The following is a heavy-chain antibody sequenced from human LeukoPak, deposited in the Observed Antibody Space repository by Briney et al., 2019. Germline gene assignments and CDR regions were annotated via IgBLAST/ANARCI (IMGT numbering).Heavy chain of an antibody. CDR3: ARAECSGGSCHLDY. V-gene: IGHV5-51*01. Sequence: GESLKISCKGSGYSFSSYWIGWVRQMPGKGLEWMGVIYPGDSDTRHSPSFQGQVTISADKSISTAYLQWSSLKASDTAMYYCARAECSGGSCHLDYWGQGTLVTVSS. J-gene: IGHJ4*02. CDR1: GYSFSSYW. D-gene: IGHD2-15*01. CDR2: IYPGDSDT.